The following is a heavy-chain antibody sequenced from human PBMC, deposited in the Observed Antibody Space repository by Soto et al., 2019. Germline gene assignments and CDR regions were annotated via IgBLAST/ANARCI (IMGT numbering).Heavy chain of an antibody. CDR3: ARAHSSGWYYDYYYYYGMDV. J-gene: IGHJ6*02. CDR2: ISSSSSYI. Sequence: EVQLVESGGGLVKPGGSLRLSCAASGFTFSSYSMNWVRQAPGKGLEWVSSISSSSSYIYYADSVKGRFTISRDNAKNSLYLQMNSLRAEDTAVYYCARAHSSGWYYDYYYYYGMDVWGQGTTVTVSS. CDR1: GFTFSSYS. D-gene: IGHD6-19*01. V-gene: IGHV3-21*01.